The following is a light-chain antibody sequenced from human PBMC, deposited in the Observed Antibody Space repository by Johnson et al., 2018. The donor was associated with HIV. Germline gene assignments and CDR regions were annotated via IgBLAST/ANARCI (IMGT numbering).Light chain of an antibody. CDR2: DNN. V-gene: IGLV1-51*01. CDR1: SSNIGNND. Sequence: QSVLTQPPSVSAAPGQKVTISCSGSSSNIGNNDVSWYQQLPVTAPKLLIYDNNKRPSGIPDRFSGSKSGTSATLGITGLQPGDEADYYCGIWDSRLSVGVFGTGTKVTVL. J-gene: IGLJ1*01. CDR3: GIWDSRLSVGV.